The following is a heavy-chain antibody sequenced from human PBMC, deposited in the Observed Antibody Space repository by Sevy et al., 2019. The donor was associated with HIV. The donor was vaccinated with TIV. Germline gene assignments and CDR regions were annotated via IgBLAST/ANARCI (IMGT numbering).Heavy chain of an antibody. J-gene: IGHJ6*02. V-gene: IGHV3-30*18. CDR2: ISFDGDNK. CDR3: AKGLSSIYPYSMDV. Sequence: GGSLRLSCEASGFSFSRYGMHWVRQVAGKGLEWVAVISFDGDNKYYSDSVRGRLAISRDNSENTMHLQMNNLGLDDTAVYYCAKGLSSIYPYSMDVWGQGTTVTVSS. D-gene: IGHD3-16*01. CDR1: GFSFSRYG.